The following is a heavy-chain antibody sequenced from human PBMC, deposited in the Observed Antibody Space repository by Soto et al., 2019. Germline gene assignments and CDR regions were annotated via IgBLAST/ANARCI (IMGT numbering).Heavy chain of an antibody. Sequence: GSLRLSCAASGFTFSSYAMSWVRQAPGKGLEWVSAISGSGGSTYYADSVKGRFTISRDNSKNTLYLQMNSLRAEDTAVYYCAKVGGDDFWSGYYSLAPLRRWFDPWGQGTLVTVSS. J-gene: IGHJ5*02. CDR3: AKVGGDDFWSGYYSLAPLRRWFDP. D-gene: IGHD3-3*01. V-gene: IGHV3-23*01. CDR1: GFTFSSYA. CDR2: ISGSGGST.